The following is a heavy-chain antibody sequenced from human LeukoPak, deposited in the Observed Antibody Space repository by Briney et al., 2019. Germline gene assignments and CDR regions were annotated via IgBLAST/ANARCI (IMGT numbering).Heavy chain of an antibody. V-gene: IGHV4-59*08. CDR2: IYYSGGT. Sequence: SETLSLTCTVSGGSIGSYYWSWIRQPPGKGLEWIGYIYYSGGTNYNPSLKSRVTISVDTSKNQFSLRLTSVTAADTAVYYCARLRDDILTGYHFDYWGQGTLVTVSS. CDR1: GGSIGSYY. J-gene: IGHJ4*02. D-gene: IGHD3-9*01. CDR3: ARLRDDILTGYHFDY.